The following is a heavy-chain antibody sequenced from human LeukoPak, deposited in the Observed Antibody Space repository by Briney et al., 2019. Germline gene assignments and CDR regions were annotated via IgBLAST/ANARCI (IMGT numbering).Heavy chain of an antibody. J-gene: IGHJ4*02. CDR1: GFTFINYG. CDR2: IKQDGGEK. D-gene: IGHD2-15*01. Sequence: GGSRRLSCAASGFTFINYGMHWVRQAPGKGLEWVANIKQDGGEKYYVDSVKGRFNISRDNAKNSLYLQMNSLRGEDTAVYYCAPEPSYCSGGSCSFFGFDYWGQGTLVTVSS. V-gene: IGHV3-7*01. CDR3: APEPSYCSGGSCSFFGFDY.